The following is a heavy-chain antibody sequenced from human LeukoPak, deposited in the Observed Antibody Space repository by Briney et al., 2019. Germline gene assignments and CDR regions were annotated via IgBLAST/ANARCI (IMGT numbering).Heavy chain of an antibody. V-gene: IGHV1-18*01. Sequence: ASVKVSCKASGYTFTSYGISWVRQAPGQGLEWMGWIIAYNGNTNYAQKLQGRVTITTDTSTSTAYMELRSLRSDDTAVYYCASGNDYGGNPFPWQFDYWGQGTLVTVSS. CDR1: GYTFTSYG. CDR3: ASGNDYGGNPFPWQFDY. D-gene: IGHD4-23*01. CDR2: IIAYNGNT. J-gene: IGHJ4*02.